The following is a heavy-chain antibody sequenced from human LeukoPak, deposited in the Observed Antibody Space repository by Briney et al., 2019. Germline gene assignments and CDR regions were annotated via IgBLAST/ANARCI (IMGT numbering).Heavy chain of an antibody. V-gene: IGHV1-2*02. CDR3: ARGPRYCSSTSCFNQWYWFDP. CDR2: INPNSGGT. CDR1: GYTFTGYY. D-gene: IGHD2-2*01. Sequence: ASVKVSCKASGYTFTGYYMHWVRQAPGQGLEWMGWINPNSGGTNYAQNLQGRVTMTSDTSTSTVYMEVRSLTSDDTAVYYCARGPRYCSSTSCFNQWYWFDPWGQGTLVTVSS. J-gene: IGHJ5*02.